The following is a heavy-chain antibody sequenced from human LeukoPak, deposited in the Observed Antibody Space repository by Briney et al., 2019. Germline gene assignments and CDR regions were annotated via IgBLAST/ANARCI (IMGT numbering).Heavy chain of an antibody. Sequence: GGSLRLSCVASGFTFSSYSMNWVRQAPGKGLEWLSHISINSNTIYYADSVKGRFTISRDNAKNSLYLQMNSLRGEDTAVYYCAGGGGSRYYYYMDVWGKGTTVTVSS. J-gene: IGHJ6*03. CDR2: ISINSNTI. CDR3: AGGGGSRYYYYMDV. D-gene: IGHD3-3*01. CDR1: GFTFSSYS. V-gene: IGHV3-48*01.